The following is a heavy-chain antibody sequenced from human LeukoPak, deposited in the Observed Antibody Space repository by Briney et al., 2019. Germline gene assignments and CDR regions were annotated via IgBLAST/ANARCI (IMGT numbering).Heavy chain of an antibody. CDR2: INPSSDCT. CDR1: GYTFTRNY. CDR3: ARDHSSYYDYVWGSYRTMYYFDY. D-gene: IGHD3-16*02. V-gene: IGHV1-46*01. Sequence: ASVKVSCKASGYTFTRNYIHWVRQAPGQGLERMGIINPSSDCTRYAQKLQGRVTMTTDTSTSTAYMELRSLRSDDTAVYYCARDHSSYYDYVWGSYRTMYYFDYWGQGTLVTVSS. J-gene: IGHJ4*02.